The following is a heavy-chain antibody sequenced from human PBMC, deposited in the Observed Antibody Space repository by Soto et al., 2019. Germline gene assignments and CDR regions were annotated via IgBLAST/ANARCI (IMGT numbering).Heavy chain of an antibody. CDR2: IYYSGST. J-gene: IGHJ6*03. Sequence: QLQLQESGPGLVKPSETLSLTCTVSGGSISSSSYYWGWIRQPPGKGLEWIGSIYYSGSTYYNPSLKSRVTISVDTSKNQFPLKLSSVTAADTAVYYCARLDCSSTSCYWRDYYYYYMDVWGKGTTVTVSS. V-gene: IGHV4-39*01. D-gene: IGHD2-2*01. CDR1: GGSISSSSYY. CDR3: ARLDCSSTSCYWRDYYYYYMDV.